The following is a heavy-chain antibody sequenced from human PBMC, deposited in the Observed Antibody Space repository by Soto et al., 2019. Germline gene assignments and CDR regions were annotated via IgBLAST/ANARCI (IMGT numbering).Heavy chain of an antibody. CDR3: ARSPPGGYHYYSGLDV. J-gene: IGHJ6*04. CDR1: GFTFSSYD. V-gene: IGHV3-13*04. CDR2: IGTAGDT. D-gene: IGHD3-22*01. Sequence: GGSLRLSCAASGFTFSSYDMHWVRQATGKGLEWVSAIGTAGDTYYPGSVKGRFTISRENAKNSLYLQMNSLRAGDTAVYYCARSPPGGYHYYSGLDVWGKGATVTVSS.